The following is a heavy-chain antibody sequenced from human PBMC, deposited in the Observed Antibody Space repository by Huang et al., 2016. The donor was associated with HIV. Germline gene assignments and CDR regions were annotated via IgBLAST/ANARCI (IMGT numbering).Heavy chain of an antibody. CDR2: INWNGGST. CDR3: ARISLRLYYGMDV. V-gene: IGHV3-20*01. CDR1: GFTFDDYG. J-gene: IGHJ6*02. Sequence: EVQLVESGGGVVRPGGSLRLSCAASGFTFDDYGMGWVRQAPGKGLEWGSGINWNGGSTGYADSVKGRFTISRDNAKNSLCLQMTSLRAEDTALYHCARISLRLYYGMDVWGQGTTVTVSS. D-gene: IGHD3-16*01.